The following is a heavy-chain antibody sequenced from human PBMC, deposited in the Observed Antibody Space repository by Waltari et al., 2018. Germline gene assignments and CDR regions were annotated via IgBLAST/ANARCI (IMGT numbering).Heavy chain of an antibody. CDR1: EFTFSNDD. Sequence: EVQLAESGGDLVQPGGSLRLSCAASEFTFSNDDIHWVRRRPGRGLEWVSVTDSGGDTYYVASVKGRFTVSRENAKKSLYLQMNSLRAEDTAVYYCTRWNPYYVAFDMWGQGTMVTVSS. CDR2: TDSGGDT. V-gene: IGHV3-13*01. J-gene: IGHJ3*02. D-gene: IGHD3-10*01. CDR3: TRWNPYYVAFDM.